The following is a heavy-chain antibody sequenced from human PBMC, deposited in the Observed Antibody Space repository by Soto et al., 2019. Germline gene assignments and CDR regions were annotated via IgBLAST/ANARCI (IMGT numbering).Heavy chain of an antibody. CDR1: GYSFTSYW. CDR2: IYPGDSDT. J-gene: IGHJ4*02. V-gene: IGHV5-51*01. D-gene: IGHD6-13*01. CDR3: ARRGSIAAAATNFDY. Sequence: PGESLKISCKGSGYSFTSYWIGWVRQMPGKGLEWMGIIYPGDSDTRYSPSFQGQVTISADKSISTAYLQWSSLKASDTAMYYCARRGSIAAAATNFDYWGQGTLVTVS.